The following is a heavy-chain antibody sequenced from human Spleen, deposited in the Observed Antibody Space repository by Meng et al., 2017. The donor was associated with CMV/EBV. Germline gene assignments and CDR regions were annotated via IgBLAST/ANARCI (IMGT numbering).Heavy chain of an antibody. CDR3: ARCSGGSCYPVWFDP. Sequence: VQSGAEVKKSGASCKVSGNAPGYTFTGYYMHWVRQAPGQGLEWMGWINPNSGGTNYAHKLQGRVTMTTDTSTSTAYMELRSLRSDDTAVYYCARCSGGSCYPVWFDPWGQGTLVTVSS. D-gene: IGHD2-15*01. CDR2: INPNSGGT. V-gene: IGHV1-2*07. CDR1: GYTFTGYY. J-gene: IGHJ5*02.